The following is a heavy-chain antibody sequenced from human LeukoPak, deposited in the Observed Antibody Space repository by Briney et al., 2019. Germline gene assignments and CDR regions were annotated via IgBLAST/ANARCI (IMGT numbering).Heavy chain of an antibody. CDR2: IKQDGSDK. J-gene: IGHJ4*02. CDR3: ARRRDYGYFDY. V-gene: IGHV3-7*01. CDR1: GFTFSTYW. Sequence: GGSLRLSCAASGFTFSTYWMSWVRQAPGKGPEWVANIKQDGSDKYYVDSVKGRFTISRDNAKNSLYLQMNSLRAEDTAVYYCARRRDYGYFDYWGQGTLVTVSS. D-gene: IGHD4-17*01.